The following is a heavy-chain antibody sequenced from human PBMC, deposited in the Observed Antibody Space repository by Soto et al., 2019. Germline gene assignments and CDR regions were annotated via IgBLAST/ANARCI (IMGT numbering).Heavy chain of an antibody. CDR2: ISDSGGRT. CDR1: GFTFSGYA. CDR3: AMANKFCSSNNCYVFDY. V-gene: IGHV3-23*01. J-gene: IGHJ4*02. Sequence: PGGSLRLSCTVSGFTFSGYAMNWVRQAPGKGLEWVSSISDSGGRTYYADSVKGRFTISRDNLKNTLYLQMNSLRAEDTAVYYCAMANKFCSSNNCYVFDYWGQGTLVTVSS. D-gene: IGHD2-2*01.